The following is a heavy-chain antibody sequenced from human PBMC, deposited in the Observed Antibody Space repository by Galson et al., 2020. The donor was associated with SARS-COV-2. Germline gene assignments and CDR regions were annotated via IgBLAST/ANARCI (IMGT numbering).Heavy chain of an antibody. CDR1: GGSISSHY. Sequence: SETLSLTCTVSGGSISSHYWSWIRQPPGKGLEWIGYIYYSGSTNYNPSLKSRVTISVDTSKNQFSLKLSSVTAADTAVYYCARDSPAAGYYYYYYMDVWGKGTTVTVSS. J-gene: IGHJ6*03. CDR3: ARDSPAAGYYYYYYMDV. V-gene: IGHV4-59*11. D-gene: IGHD6-25*01. CDR2: IYYSGST.